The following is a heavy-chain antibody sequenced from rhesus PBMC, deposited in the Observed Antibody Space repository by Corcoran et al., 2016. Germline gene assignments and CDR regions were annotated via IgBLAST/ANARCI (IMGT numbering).Heavy chain of an antibody. CDR1: GYTFTDYY. CDR2: INPYNGNT. D-gene: IGHD1-20*01. V-gene: IGHV1S2*01. J-gene: IGHJ6*01. CDR3: ARDQGSWNNGGLDS. Sequence: QVQLVQSGAEVKKPGSSVKVSCKASGYTFTDYYMHWVRQAPRQGLEWMGWINPYNGNTKYAQKFQGRVTMTRDTSTSTAYKELSSLRSEDTAVYYCARDQGSWNNGGLDSWGQGVVVTVSS.